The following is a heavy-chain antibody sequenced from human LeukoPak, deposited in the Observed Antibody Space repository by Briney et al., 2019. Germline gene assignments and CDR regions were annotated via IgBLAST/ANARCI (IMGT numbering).Heavy chain of an antibody. CDR1: GGTFSSYA. D-gene: IGHD3-3*01. J-gene: IGHJ5*02. CDR2: IIPIFGTA. CDR3: ARDGAGNYGFLEWFENWFDP. Sequence: ASVKVSCKASGGTFSSYAISWVRQAPGQGLEWMGGIIPIFGTANYAQKFQGRVTITADESTSTAYMELSSLRSEDTAVYYCARDGAGNYGFLEWFENWFDPWGQGTLVTVSS. V-gene: IGHV1-69*13.